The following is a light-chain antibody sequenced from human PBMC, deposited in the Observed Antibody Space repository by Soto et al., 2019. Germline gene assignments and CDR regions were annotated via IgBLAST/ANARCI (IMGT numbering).Light chain of an antibody. CDR1: QGISSS. V-gene: IGKV1-9*01. CDR2: AAS. Sequence: DIQLTQSPSFLYAFLGHTVTITSRASQGISSSLAWYQQKPGEAPKLLIYAASTLQSGVPPRFSGSGSGTEFTLTISSLQPEDFASYYCQKLDSYPLTFGQGTRLEIK. CDR3: QKLDSYPLT. J-gene: IGKJ5*01.